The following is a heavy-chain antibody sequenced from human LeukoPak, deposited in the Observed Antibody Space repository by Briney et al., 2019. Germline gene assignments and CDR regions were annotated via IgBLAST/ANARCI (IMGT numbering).Heavy chain of an antibody. CDR2: IKSKTDGGTT. CDR1: GFTFSNAW. Sequence: PGGSLRLSCAASGFTFSNAWMSWVRQAPGKGLEWVGRIKSKTDGGTTDYAAPVKGRFTISRDDSKNTLYLQMNSLKTEDTAVYYCTTSPDDYYYYMDVWGKGTTVTISS. D-gene: IGHD5-24*01. J-gene: IGHJ6*03. V-gene: IGHV3-15*01. CDR3: TTSPDDYYYYMDV.